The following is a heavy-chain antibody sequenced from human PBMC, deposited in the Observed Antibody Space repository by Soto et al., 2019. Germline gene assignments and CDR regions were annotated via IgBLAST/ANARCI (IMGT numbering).Heavy chain of an antibody. CDR1: GGTFSSYA. CDR2: IIPIFGTA. V-gene: IGHV1-69*01. CDR3: ARERLTMVRGAHYYYYGMDV. Sequence: QVQLVQSGAEVKKPGSSVKVSCKASGGTFSSYAISWVRQAPGQGLEWMGGIIPIFGTAHYAQKFQGRVTITADESTSTAYMELSSLRSEDTAVYYCARERLTMVRGAHYYYYGMDVWGQGTTVTVSS. D-gene: IGHD3-10*01. J-gene: IGHJ6*02.